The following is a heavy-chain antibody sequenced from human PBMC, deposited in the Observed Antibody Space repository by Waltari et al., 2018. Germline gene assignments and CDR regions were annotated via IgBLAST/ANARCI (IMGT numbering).Heavy chain of an antibody. V-gene: IGHV4-59*08. Sequence: QVQLPESGPGLVKPSETLSLTCTVSGGSISRYYWSWIRQPPGTGLAWIGYIYYSGSTNYTPSLKSRVTISVDTSKNKFSRKLSSVTTADTAVYYCARHRGPSGITIFGRARWFDPWGQGTLVTVSS. J-gene: IGHJ5*02. CDR3: ARHRGPSGITIFGRARWFDP. CDR2: IYYSGST. D-gene: IGHD3-3*01. CDR1: GGSISRYY.